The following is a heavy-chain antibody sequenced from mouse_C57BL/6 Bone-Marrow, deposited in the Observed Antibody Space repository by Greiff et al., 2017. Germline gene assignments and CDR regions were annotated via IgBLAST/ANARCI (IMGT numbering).Heavy chain of an antibody. Sequence: QVQLKESGAELVRPGASVKLSCKASGYTFTDYYINWVKQRPGQGLEWIARIYPGSGNTYYNEKFKGKATLTAEKSSSTAYMQLSSLTSEDSAVYFCSRERRIYYAMDYWGQRTSVTVSS. CDR2: IYPGSGNT. J-gene: IGHJ4*01. CDR3: SRERRIYYAMDY. V-gene: IGHV1-76*01. CDR1: GYTFTDYY.